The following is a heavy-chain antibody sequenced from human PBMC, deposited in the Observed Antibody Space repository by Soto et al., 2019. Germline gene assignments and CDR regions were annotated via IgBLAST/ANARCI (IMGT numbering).Heavy chain of an antibody. Sequence: EVQLVESGGGLVKPGGSLRLSCAASGFTFSHYTMNWVRQAPGKGLEWVSSISSSSAYIYYADSVKGRFTVSRDHAKRSLYLQMNSLRAEETAVYYCARDGSGSPPLCRGQGNLVTVSS. D-gene: IGHD3-10*01. CDR2: ISSSSAYI. CDR1: GFTFSHYT. J-gene: IGHJ4*02. V-gene: IGHV3-21*01. CDR3: ARDGSGSPPLC.